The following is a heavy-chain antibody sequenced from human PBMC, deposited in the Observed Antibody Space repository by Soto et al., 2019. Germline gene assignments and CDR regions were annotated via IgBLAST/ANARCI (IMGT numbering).Heavy chain of an antibody. CDR3: ARGQRFSDWFDP. CDR2: IYSSGNT. D-gene: IGHD3-3*01. J-gene: IGHJ5*02. V-gene: IGHV4-4*07. Sequence: ETLSLTCSVSGGTISGYYWTWIRQPSGKGLEWIGRIYSSGNTKYNPSLQSRVTMSLDTSNNQFSLRLTSVTAADTAVYYCARGQRFSDWFDPWGQGTLVTVSS. CDR1: GGTISGYY.